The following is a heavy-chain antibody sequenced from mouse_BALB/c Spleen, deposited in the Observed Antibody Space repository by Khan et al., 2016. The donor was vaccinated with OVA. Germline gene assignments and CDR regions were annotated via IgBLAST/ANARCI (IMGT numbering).Heavy chain of an antibody. J-gene: IGHJ2*01. CDR3: ARSQLGLRFDY. D-gene: IGHD3-1*01. V-gene: IGHV1-54*01. CDR1: GYAFTSYL. CDR2: INPGNGIT. Sequence: VQLQESGAELVGPGTSVKVSCKASGYAFTSYLIEWVNQRPGQGLEWIGLINPGNGITNYNEKFRGKATLTADKSSTTAYMQFSSLTSDDSAVYFGARSQLGLRFDYWGQGTTLTVSS.